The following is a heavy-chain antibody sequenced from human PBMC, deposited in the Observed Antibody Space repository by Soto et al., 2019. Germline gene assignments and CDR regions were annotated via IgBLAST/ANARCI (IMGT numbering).Heavy chain of an antibody. D-gene: IGHD6-13*01. V-gene: IGHV1-2*04. CDR1: GYTFTGYY. CDR2: INPNSGGT. J-gene: IGHJ5*02. Sequence: QVQLVQSGAEVKKPGASVKVSCKASGYTFTGYYMHWVRQAPGQGLEWMGWINPNSGGTNYAQKFRGWVTMTXXTXIXXAYMELSRLRSDDTAGYYCARGGIAAAGTGGGFDPWGQGTLVTVSS. CDR3: ARGGIAAAGTGGGFDP.